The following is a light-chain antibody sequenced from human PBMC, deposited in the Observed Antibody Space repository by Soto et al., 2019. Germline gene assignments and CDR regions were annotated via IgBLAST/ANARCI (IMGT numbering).Light chain of an antibody. CDR3: QQSYSTPPFT. Sequence: DIQMTQSPSSLSASVGDRVTITCRASQNISSYLNWYQQKPGKAPKLLIYAASSLQSGVPSRFSGSGSGTEFTLTISSLQPEDFATYYCQQSYSTPPFTFGPGTKVDIK. V-gene: IGKV1-39*01. CDR1: QNISSY. CDR2: AAS. J-gene: IGKJ3*01.